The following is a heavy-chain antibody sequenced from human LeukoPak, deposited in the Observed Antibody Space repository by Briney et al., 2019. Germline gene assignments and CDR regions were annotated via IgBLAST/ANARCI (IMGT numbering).Heavy chain of an antibody. Sequence: GGSLRLSCAASGFTFSSYSMNWVRQAPGKGLEWVSSISSSSSYIYYADSVKGRFTISRDNAKNSLYLQMNSLRAEDTAVYYCTTRNYDILTGYYRGDWFDPWGPGTLVTVSS. CDR2: ISSSSSYI. D-gene: IGHD3-9*01. J-gene: IGHJ5*02. V-gene: IGHV3-21*01. CDR1: GFTFSSYS. CDR3: TTRNYDILTGYYRGDWFDP.